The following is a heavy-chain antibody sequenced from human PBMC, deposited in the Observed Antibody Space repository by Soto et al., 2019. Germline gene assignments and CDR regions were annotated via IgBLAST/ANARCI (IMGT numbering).Heavy chain of an antibody. Sequence: GGSLRLSCAASGFTFSSYSMHWVRQAPGKGLEWVAVISYDGSNKYYADSVKGRFTISRDNSKNTLYLQMNSLRAEDTAVYYCARSPRVPDYWGQGTLVTVSS. CDR1: GFTFSSYS. CDR2: ISYDGSNK. CDR3: ARSPRVPDY. D-gene: IGHD2-2*01. J-gene: IGHJ4*02. V-gene: IGHV3-30-3*01.